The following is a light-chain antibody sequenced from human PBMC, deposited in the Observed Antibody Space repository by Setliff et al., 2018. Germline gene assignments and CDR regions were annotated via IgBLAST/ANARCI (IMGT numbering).Light chain of an antibody. Sequence: QSVLTQPAAVSGSPGQSVAISCAGTSSDVGGYNYVSWYQQHPGKAPKLMIYAVSDRPSGVSNRFSGSKSGNTASLTISGLQTEDEADYYCNAYTSGTTYVFGTGTKVTVL. CDR3: NAYTSGTTYV. J-gene: IGLJ1*01. CDR2: AVS. V-gene: IGLV2-14*03. CDR1: SSDVGGYNY.